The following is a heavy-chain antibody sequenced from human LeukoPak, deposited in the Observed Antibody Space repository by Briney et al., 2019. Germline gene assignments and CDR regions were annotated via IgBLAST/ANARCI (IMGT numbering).Heavy chain of an antibody. D-gene: IGHD4-17*01. Sequence: ASVKVSCKASGYTFTGYYMHWVRQAPGQGLEWMGWINPNSGDTNYAQKFQGRVTMTRDTSISTAYMELSRLRSDDTAVYYCARDHYGDYPDYWGQGTLVTVSS. J-gene: IGHJ4*02. V-gene: IGHV1-2*02. CDR1: GYTFTGYY. CDR2: INPNSGDT. CDR3: ARDHYGDYPDY.